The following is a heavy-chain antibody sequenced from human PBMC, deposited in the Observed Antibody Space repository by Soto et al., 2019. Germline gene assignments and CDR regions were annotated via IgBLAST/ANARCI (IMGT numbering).Heavy chain of an antibody. Sequence: SEALSLTCTVSGGSISSCGYYWSWILQHPGKGLDLIGYIYYSGSTYYNPSLKSRVTISVDTSKNQFSLKLSSVTAADTAVYYCARDRGIYCGGDCYLPLNWFDPWGQGTLVTVSS. CDR3: ARDRGIYCGGDCYLPLNWFDP. CDR2: IYYSGST. J-gene: IGHJ5*02. CDR1: GGSISSCGYY. D-gene: IGHD2-21*02. V-gene: IGHV4-31*03.